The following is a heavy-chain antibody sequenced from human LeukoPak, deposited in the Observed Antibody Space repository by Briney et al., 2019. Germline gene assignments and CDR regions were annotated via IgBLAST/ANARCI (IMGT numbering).Heavy chain of an antibody. J-gene: IGHJ5*02. Sequence: ASVKVSRKASGYTFTSYYMHWVRQAPGQGLEWMGIINPSGGSTSYAQKFQGRVTMTRGTSTSTVYMELSSLRSEDTAVYYCARAGGLVPARFDPWGQGTLVTVSS. CDR3: ARAGGLVPARFDP. V-gene: IGHV1-46*01. CDR1: GYTFTSYY. D-gene: IGHD2-2*01. CDR2: INPSGGST.